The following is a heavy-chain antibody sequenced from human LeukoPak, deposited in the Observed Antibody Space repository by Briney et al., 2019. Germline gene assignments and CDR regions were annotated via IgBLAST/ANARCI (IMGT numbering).Heavy chain of an antibody. CDR1: GFTFSSYA. Sequence: GGSLRLSCAASGFTFSSYAMHWVRQAPGKGLEWVAVISYDGSNKYYADSVKGRFTISRDNSKNTLYLQMNSLRAEDTAVYYCARDLGSSGWPYYYYYGMDVWGQGTTVTVSS. CDR2: ISYDGSNK. D-gene: IGHD6-19*01. J-gene: IGHJ6*02. V-gene: IGHV3-30-3*01. CDR3: ARDLGSSGWPYYYYYGMDV.